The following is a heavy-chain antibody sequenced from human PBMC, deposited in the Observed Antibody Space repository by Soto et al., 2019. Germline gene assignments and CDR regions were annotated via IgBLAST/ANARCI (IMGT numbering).Heavy chain of an antibody. CDR1: GYSFTNYG. V-gene: IGHV1-18*01. Sequence: QDQLVQSGVEVKKPGASVKVSCKASGYSFTNYGITWVRQAPGQGVEWMGWISAYNGNTHYAQKLQGRVTMTTDASTSTAYLELRSLRSDDTAVYYCARDRGVAPPVAGNTHYYYYMDVWGKGTTVTVSS. CDR2: ISAYNGNT. CDR3: ARDRGVAPPVAGNTHYYYYMDV. D-gene: IGHD6-19*01. J-gene: IGHJ6*03.